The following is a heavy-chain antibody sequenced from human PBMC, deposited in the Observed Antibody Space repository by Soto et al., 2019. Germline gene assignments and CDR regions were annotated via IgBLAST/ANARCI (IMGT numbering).Heavy chain of an antibody. CDR3: ARTHYCAGGSCPFGWFDP. CDR2: GYYTGST. D-gene: IGHD2-8*02. CDR1: GGSVSSSSYY. Sequence: SETLSLTCSVSGGSVSSSSYYWTWIRQPPGKGLEWIGYGYYTGSTNYNPSLRGRVTISVDMSKNQVSLELRSVTIADTALYFCARTHYCAGGSCPFGWFDPWGQGPLVTVSS. J-gene: IGHJ5*02. V-gene: IGHV4-61*01.